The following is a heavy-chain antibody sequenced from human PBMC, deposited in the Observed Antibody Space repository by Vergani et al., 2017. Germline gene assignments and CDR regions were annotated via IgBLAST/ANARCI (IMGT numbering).Heavy chain of an antibody. Sequence: QVQLVESGGGVVQPGRSLRVSCAASGFTFSSYALHCVLQAPGKGLEWVAVISYDGSNKYYADSVKGRFTISRDNSKNTLYLQMNSLRAEDTAVYYCARAITIPYTPKRNWFDPWGQGTLVTVSS. CDR3: ARAITIPYTPKRNWFDP. CDR2: ISYDGSNK. CDR1: GFTFSSYA. J-gene: IGHJ5*02. V-gene: IGHV3-30-3*01. D-gene: IGHD3-3*01.